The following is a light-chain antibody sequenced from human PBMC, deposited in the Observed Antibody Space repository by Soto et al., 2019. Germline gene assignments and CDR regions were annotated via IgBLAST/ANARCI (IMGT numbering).Light chain of an antibody. J-gene: IGKJ1*01. CDR1: QSVRSN. Sequence: VVMTHSPATLSVSPGEIVTLSFRASQSVRSNLAWYQQKPGQSPRLLIYGASTRATGIPARFSGSGSGTEFSLTISSLQPDDFATYYCQQYSSHSTFGQGTKVDIK. CDR3: QQYSSHST. V-gene: IGKV3-15*01. CDR2: GAS.